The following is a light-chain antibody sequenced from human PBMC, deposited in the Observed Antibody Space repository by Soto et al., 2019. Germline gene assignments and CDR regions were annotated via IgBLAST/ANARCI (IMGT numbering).Light chain of an antibody. CDR3: SSYTSSSTRV. Sequence: QSALTQPASVSGSPGQSITISCTGTSSDVGGYNYVSWYQQHPGKAPKVMIYDVSNRPSGVSNRFSGSKSGNTASLTISGLQAEDEADYYCSSYTSSSTRVFGVGTKLTVL. V-gene: IGLV2-14*01. CDR1: SSDVGGYNY. CDR2: DVS. J-gene: IGLJ2*01.